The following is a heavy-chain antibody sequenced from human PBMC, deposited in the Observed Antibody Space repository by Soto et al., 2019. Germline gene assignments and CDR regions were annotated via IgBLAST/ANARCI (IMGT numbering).Heavy chain of an antibody. CDR3: ARFGDSSGMSGTVDAFDI. V-gene: IGHV1-69*13. CDR1: GGTFSSYA. D-gene: IGHD3-10*01. Sequence: SVKVSCKASGGTFSSYAISWVRQAPGQGLEWMGGIIPIFGTANYAQKFQGRVTITADESTSTAYMELSSLRSEDTAVYYCARFGDSSGMSGTVDAFDIWRQGTMVTVSS. CDR2: IIPIFGTA. J-gene: IGHJ3*02.